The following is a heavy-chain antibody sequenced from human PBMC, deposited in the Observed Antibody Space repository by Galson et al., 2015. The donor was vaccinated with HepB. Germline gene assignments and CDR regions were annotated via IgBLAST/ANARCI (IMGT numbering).Heavy chain of an antibody. J-gene: IGHJ5*02. D-gene: IGHD4-17*01. V-gene: IGHV1-18*01. CDR2: ISTSNGNT. CDR1: GYRFTNYG. Sequence: SVKVSCKASGYRFTNYGISWVRQAPGQGLEWMGWISTSNGNTKYAQKIQDRVTMTTDTSTSTAYMELRSLKSDDTAVYYCARDYTMTTGSCFDPWGQGTLVTVSS. CDR3: ARDYTMTTGSCFDP.